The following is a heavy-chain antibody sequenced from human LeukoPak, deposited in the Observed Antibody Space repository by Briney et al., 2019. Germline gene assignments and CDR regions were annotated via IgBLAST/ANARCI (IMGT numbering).Heavy chain of an antibody. V-gene: IGHV3-23*01. Sequence: GGSLRLSCAASGFTFSSYAMTWVRQAPGKGLEWVSGISASGGSTYYADSVKGRFTISRDNFNNMLYLQMNSLRADDTAVYFCAKDLGSGSYYAAFDYWGQGTQVTVSS. J-gene: IGHJ4*02. CDR1: GFTFSSYA. D-gene: IGHD3-10*01. CDR3: AKDLGSGSYYAAFDY. CDR2: ISASGGST.